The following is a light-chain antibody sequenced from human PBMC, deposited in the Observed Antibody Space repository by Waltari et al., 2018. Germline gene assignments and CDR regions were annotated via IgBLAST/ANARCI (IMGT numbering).Light chain of an antibody. Sequence: DIVMSQSPDSLAVSLGERATINCKSSQTFLYNSNNKNYLAWYQQKPGQPPKLFIYWASTRESGVPDRFSGSGSGTDFTLTISSLQPDDFATYYCQQYNSYEWTFGQGTKVEIK. CDR1: QTFLYNSNNKNY. V-gene: IGKV4-1*01. CDR3: QQYNSYEWT. CDR2: WAS. J-gene: IGKJ1*01.